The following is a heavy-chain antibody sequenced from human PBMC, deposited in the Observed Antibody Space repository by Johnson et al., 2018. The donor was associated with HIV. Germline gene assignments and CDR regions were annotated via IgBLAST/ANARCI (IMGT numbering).Heavy chain of an antibody. CDR1: GSNFDDYG. J-gene: IGHJ3*02. CDR3: ASQQWELGSHDAFDI. D-gene: IGHD1-26*01. CDR2: INWNGGST. Sequence: VQLVESGGGVARPGGSLRLSCAASGSNFDDYGMSWVRQAPGKGLEWVSGINWNGGSTGYADSVKGRFTISRDNAKNSLYLQMNSLRAEDTALYYCASQQWELGSHDAFDIWGQGTMVTVSS. V-gene: IGHV3-20*04.